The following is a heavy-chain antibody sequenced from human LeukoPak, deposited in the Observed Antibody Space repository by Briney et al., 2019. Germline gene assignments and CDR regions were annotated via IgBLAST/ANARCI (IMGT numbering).Heavy chain of an antibody. V-gene: IGHV3-66*02. Sequence: GGSLRLSCAASGFTVSSKFMNWVRQAPGRGLEWVSVIYSGGSTSYADSVKGRFTISRDNSKNTLFLQMNSLRIDDTAVYYCAREGYSSGSRTGIDYWGQGTLVTVSS. D-gene: IGHD5-18*01. CDR1: GFTVSSKF. J-gene: IGHJ4*02. CDR3: AREGYSSGSRTGIDY. CDR2: IYSGGST.